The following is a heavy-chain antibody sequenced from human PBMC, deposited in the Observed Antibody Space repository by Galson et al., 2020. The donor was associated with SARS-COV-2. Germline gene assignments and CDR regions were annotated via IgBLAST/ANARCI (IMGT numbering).Heavy chain of an antibody. Sequence: LSLTCTVSGGSISSGGYYWSWIRQHPGKGLEWIGYIYYSGSTYYNPSLKSRVTISVDTSKNQFSLKLSSVTAADTAVYYCARAKAGMIVVVTGFDPWGQGTLVTVSS. CDR1: GGSISSGGYY. CDR2: IYYSGST. CDR3: ARAKAGMIVVVTGFDP. V-gene: IGHV4-31*03. D-gene: IGHD3-22*01. J-gene: IGHJ5*02.